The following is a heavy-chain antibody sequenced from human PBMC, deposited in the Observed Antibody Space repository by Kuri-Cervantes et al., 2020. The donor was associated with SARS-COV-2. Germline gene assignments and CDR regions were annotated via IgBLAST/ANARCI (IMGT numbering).Heavy chain of an antibody. Sequence: GSLGLSCTVSGGSISSYYWSWIRQPPGKGLEWIGYIYYSGSTNYNPSLKSRVTISVDTSKNQFSLKLSSVTAADTAVYYCASSSSGYYYPFDYWGQGTLVTVSS. CDR1: GGSISSYY. V-gene: IGHV4-59*01. J-gene: IGHJ4*02. CDR3: ASSSSGYYYPFDY. CDR2: IYYSGST. D-gene: IGHD3-22*01.